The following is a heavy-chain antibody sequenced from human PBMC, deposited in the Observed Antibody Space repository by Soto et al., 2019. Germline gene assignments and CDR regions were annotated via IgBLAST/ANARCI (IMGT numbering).Heavy chain of an antibody. D-gene: IGHD3-9*01. Sequence: VGSLRLSFAASGFTFSSYGMHWVRQAPGKGPEWVAVIWYDGSNKYYADSVKGRFTISRDNSKNTLYLQMNSLRAEDTAVYYCARDALYDIFTGYQELYSYYGMDVCGQGTTVTVSS. J-gene: IGHJ6*02. CDR3: ARDALYDIFTGYQELYSYYGMDV. CDR2: IWYDGSNK. V-gene: IGHV3-33*01. CDR1: GFTFSSYG.